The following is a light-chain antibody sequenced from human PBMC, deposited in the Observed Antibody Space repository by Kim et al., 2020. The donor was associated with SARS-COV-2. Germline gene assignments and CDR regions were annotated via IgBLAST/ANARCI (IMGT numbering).Light chain of an antibody. Sequence: GPRVTMSCSGSSANTGIHTVNWYQQIPGTAPKLLIYTNDQRPSGVPDRFSGSKSGTSASLAISGLQSEDEADYYCATWDDSLNAVVFGGGTQLTVL. CDR3: ATWDDSLNAVV. CDR1: SANTGIHT. V-gene: IGLV1-44*01. CDR2: TND. J-gene: IGLJ2*01.